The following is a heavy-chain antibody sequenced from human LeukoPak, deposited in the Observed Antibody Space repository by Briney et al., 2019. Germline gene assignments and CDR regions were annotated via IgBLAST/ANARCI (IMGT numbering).Heavy chain of an antibody. CDR3: AKLKGTMIVVVYYFDY. J-gene: IGHJ4*02. Sequence: GGSLRLSCAASGFTFSSYAMSWVRQAPGKGLEWVSAISGSGGSTYYADSVKGRFTISRDNSKNTLYLQMNSLRAEDTAVYYCAKLKGTMIVVVYYFDYWGQGTLVTVSS. D-gene: IGHD3-22*01. V-gene: IGHV3-23*01. CDR1: GFTFSSYA. CDR2: ISGSGGST.